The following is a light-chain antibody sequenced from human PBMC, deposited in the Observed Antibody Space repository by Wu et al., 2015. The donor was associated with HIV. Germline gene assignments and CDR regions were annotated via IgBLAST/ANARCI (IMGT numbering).Light chain of an antibody. CDR3: QQYGSSPPT. CDR2: GAS. CDR1: QSVSSSY. Sequence: ERVMTQSPATLAVSPGERATLSCRASQSVSSSYLAWYQQKPGQAPRLLIYGASSRATGIPDRFSGSGSGTDFTLTISRLEPEDFAVYYCQQYGSSPPTFGQGTKVEIK. V-gene: IGKV3-20*01. J-gene: IGKJ1*01.